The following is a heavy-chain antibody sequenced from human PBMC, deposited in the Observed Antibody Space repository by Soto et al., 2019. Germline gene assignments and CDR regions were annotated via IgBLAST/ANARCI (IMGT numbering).Heavy chain of an antibody. V-gene: IGHV3-23*01. CDR1: GFTFSSYA. D-gene: IGHD2-15*01. J-gene: IGHJ3*01. CDR2: ISESGAST. CDR3: ATRWSPGGFDV. Sequence: PGGSLRLSCAASGFTFSSYAMSWVRQAPGKGLEWVSGISESGASTYYADSVKGRFTISRDNSKNTLYVEMNSLRAEDTAQYYCATRWSPGGFDVWGQGKMVTVSS.